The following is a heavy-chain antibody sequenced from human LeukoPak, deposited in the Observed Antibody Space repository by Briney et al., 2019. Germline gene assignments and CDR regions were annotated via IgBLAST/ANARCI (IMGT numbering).Heavy chain of an antibody. CDR1: GFTFSSYS. V-gene: IGHV3-30*02. J-gene: IGHJ3*02. D-gene: IGHD3-3*01. CDR3: AKVRDFGVVRDAFDI. Sequence: GGSLRLSCAASGFTFSSYSMNWVRQAPGKGLEWVAFIRYDGSNKYYADSVKGRFTISRDNSKNTLYLQMSSLRTEDTAVYYCAKVRDFGVVRDAFDIWGQGTMVTVSS. CDR2: IRYDGSNK.